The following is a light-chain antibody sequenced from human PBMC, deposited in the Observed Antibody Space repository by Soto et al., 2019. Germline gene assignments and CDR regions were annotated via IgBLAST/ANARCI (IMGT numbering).Light chain of an antibody. Sequence: DIQLTQSPSSLSASVGDRVTITCRTSQSIGRYLNWYQQRPGKASKLLIYGASRLQSGVPPRFSGIESGTDFTLTISSLQPEDFATYYCQLSYTTPRFGQGTKVEIK. V-gene: IGKV1-39*01. CDR1: QSIGRY. J-gene: IGKJ1*01. CDR2: GAS. CDR3: QLSYTTPR.